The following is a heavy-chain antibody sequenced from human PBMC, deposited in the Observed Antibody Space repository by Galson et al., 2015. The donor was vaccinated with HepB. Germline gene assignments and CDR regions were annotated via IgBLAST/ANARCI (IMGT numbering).Heavy chain of an antibody. V-gene: IGHV4-39*01. CDR3: ARRRAGLAFDY. J-gene: IGHJ4*02. CDR2: IYYSGST. Sequence: SETLSLTCTVSGGSISSSSYYWGWIRQPPGKGLEWIGSIYYSGSTYYNPSLKSRVTISVDTSKNQFSLKLSSVTAADTAVYYCARRRAGLAFDYWGQGTLVTVSS. D-gene: IGHD3/OR15-3a*01. CDR1: GGSISSSSYY.